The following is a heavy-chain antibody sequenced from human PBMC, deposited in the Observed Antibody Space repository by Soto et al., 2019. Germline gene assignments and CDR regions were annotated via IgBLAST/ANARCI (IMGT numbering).Heavy chain of an antibody. Sequence: PGGSLRLSCAASGFSFNNHWMSWVRQAPGKGLEWVANIKQDESEKYFVDSVKGRFTISRDNAKNSLYLQMNSLRAEDTAVYYCAREKGYCSGGSCLRNYAFDICGQGPLVTVSS. J-gene: IGHJ3*02. CDR1: GFSFNNHW. CDR2: IKQDESEK. V-gene: IGHV3-7*01. D-gene: IGHD2-15*01. CDR3: AREKGYCSGGSCLRNYAFDI.